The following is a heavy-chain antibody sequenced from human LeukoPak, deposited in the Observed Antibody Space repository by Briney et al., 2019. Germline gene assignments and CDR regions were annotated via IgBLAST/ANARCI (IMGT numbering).Heavy chain of an antibody. CDR1: GFTFSYYY. CDR2: IYSGGST. V-gene: IGHV3-53*01. Sequence: GGSLRLSCAASGFTFSYYYMSWVRQAPGKRLEWVSVIYSGGSTYYADSVKGRFTISRDNSKNTLYLQMNSLRAEDTAVYYCARESSSWFDYWGQGTLVTVSS. D-gene: IGHD6-13*01. J-gene: IGHJ4*02. CDR3: ARESSSWFDY.